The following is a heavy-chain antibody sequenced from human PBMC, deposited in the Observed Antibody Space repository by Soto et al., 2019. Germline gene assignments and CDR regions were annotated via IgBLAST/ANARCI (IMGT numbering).Heavy chain of an antibody. CDR1: GGSINNYH. V-gene: IGHV4-4*08. J-gene: IGHJ5*02. Sequence: SETLSLTRPVSGGSINNYHWTWIRQPPGKGLEWIAYVYYTGTTNFNPSLKSRVTISIDTSKNQFSLKLSSVTAADTAVYYCAREASTVNSAWGQGTLVTVSS. CDR2: VYYTGTT. CDR3: AREASTVNSA. D-gene: IGHD4-17*01.